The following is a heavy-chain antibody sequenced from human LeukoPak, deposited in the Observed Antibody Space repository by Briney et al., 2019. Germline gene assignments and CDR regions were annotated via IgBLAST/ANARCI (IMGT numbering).Heavy chain of an antibody. Sequence: SETLSLTCTVSGGSISSSGSYWGWIRQPPGKGLEWIGSVYYSGNTYNPSLKSRVTISVDTLKNQFSLNLTSVNAADTVIYYCARVMAARREDLNWFDPWGQGTLVTVSS. D-gene: IGHD6-6*01. CDR3: ARVMAARREDLNWFDP. J-gene: IGHJ5*02. CDR1: GGSISSSGSY. CDR2: VYYSGNT. V-gene: IGHV4-39*07.